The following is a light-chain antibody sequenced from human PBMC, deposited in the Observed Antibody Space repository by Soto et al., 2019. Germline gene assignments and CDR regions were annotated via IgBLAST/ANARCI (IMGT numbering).Light chain of an antibody. Sequence: QSALTQPASVSGSPGQSITISCTGTNSDIGAYNYVSWYQQHPGKAPKLIIYDVSNRPSGVSYRFSGSKSGNTASLTISGLQAEDEADYYCSSYTSSSTYVFGTGTKLTVL. CDR2: DVS. CDR1: NSDIGAYNY. J-gene: IGLJ1*01. CDR3: SSYTSSSTYV. V-gene: IGLV2-14*01.